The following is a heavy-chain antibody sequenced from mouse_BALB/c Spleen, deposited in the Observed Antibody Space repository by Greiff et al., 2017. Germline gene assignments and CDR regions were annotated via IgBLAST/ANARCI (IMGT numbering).Heavy chain of an antibody. J-gene: IGHJ3*01. V-gene: IGHV3-8*02. CDR3: CKGWDGYYWFAD. CDR1: GDSITSGY. D-gene: IGHD2-3*01. CDR2: ISYSGST. Sequence: EVQRVESGPSLVKPSQTLSLTCSVTGDSITSGYCNWIRKFPGYKLEYLGYISYSGSTYYNPSPISRISITRDTSKIQYYLQLKSVTTEDTATDYCCKGWDGYYWFADWGQGTLVTVSA.